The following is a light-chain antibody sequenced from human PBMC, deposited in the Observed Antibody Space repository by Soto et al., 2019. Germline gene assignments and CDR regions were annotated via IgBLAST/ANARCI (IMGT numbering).Light chain of an antibody. J-gene: IGKJ3*01. CDR3: QQYGRSPLT. Sequence: EIVLTQSPGTLSLSPGERATHSCRASQSVSSSYLAWYQQKPGQAPRLLIYGASSRATGIPDRFSGSGSGTDFTLTISRLEPEDFAVYYCQQYGRSPLTFGPGTKVDIE. CDR2: GAS. CDR1: QSVSSSY. V-gene: IGKV3-20*01.